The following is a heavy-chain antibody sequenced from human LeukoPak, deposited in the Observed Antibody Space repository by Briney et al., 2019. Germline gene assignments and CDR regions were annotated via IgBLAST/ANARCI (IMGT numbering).Heavy chain of an antibody. Sequence: PGGSLKLSCATSGFSLSNAWMSWVRQAPGKGLEWVSYIGSSGSNIYYADSVKGRFTISRDNAKNSLYLQMNSLRVEDTAVYYCARIMTTVTTSDYWGQGTLVTVSS. J-gene: IGHJ4*02. V-gene: IGHV3-11*04. D-gene: IGHD4-17*01. CDR2: IGSSGSNI. CDR1: GFSLSNAW. CDR3: ARIMTTVTTSDY.